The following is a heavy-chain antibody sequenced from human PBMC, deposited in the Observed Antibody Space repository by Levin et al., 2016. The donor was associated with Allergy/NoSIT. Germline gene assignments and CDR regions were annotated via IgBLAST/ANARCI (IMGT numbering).Heavy chain of an antibody. CDR3: ARDERGVVTTTYWYFDL. J-gene: IGHJ2*01. CDR2: ISSSGSYI. V-gene: IGHV3-21*06. Sequence: VRQMPGKGLEWVSSISSSGSYISYADSVKGRFTISRDNAKNSLYLQMNSLRAEDTAVYYCARDERGVVTTTYWYFDLWGRGTLVTVSS. D-gene: IGHD3-3*01.